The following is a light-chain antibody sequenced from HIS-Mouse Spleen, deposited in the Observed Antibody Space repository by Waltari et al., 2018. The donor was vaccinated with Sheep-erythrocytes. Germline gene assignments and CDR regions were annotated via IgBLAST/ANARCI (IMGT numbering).Light chain of an antibody. V-gene: IGKV1-39*01. Sequence: DIQMTQSPSSLSASVGDRVTITCRARQSISSYLNWYQQKPGTAPKLPIYAASSLQSGVPSRLSGSGSGTDFTLTISSLQPEDFATYYCQQRYSTLYTFGQGTKLEIK. CDR1: QSISSY. J-gene: IGKJ2*01. CDR2: AAS. CDR3: QQRYSTLYT.